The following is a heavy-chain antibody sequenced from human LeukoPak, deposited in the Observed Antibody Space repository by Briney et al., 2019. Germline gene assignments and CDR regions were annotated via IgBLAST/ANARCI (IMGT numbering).Heavy chain of an antibody. J-gene: IGHJ6*02. V-gene: IGHV3-30*18. D-gene: IGHD4-11*01. CDR2: ISYDGSNK. Sequence: GGSLRLSCAASGFTFSSYGMHWVRQAPGKGLEWVAVISYDGSNKYYADSVKGRFTISRDNSKNTLYLQMNSLRAEDTAVYYCAKDSGQRTTWYYGMDVWGQGTTVTVSS. CDR3: AKDSGQRTTWYYGMDV. CDR1: GFTFSSYG.